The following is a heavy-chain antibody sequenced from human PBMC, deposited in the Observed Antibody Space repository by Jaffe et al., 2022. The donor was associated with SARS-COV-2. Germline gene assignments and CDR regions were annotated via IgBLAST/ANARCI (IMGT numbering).Heavy chain of an antibody. Sequence: QVQLVQSGAEVKKPGASVKVSCKASGYTFTGYYMHWVRQAPGQGLEWMGRINPNSGGTNYAQKFQGRVTMTRDTSISTAYMELSRLRSDDTAVYYCARDYYDSSGYLYYYGMDVWGQGTTVTVSS. J-gene: IGHJ6*02. V-gene: IGHV1-2*06. D-gene: IGHD3-22*01. CDR2: INPNSGGT. CDR1: GYTFTGYY. CDR3: ARDYYDSSGYLYYYGMDV.